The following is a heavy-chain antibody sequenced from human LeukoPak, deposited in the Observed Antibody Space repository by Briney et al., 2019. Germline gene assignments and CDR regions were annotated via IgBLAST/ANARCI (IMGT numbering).Heavy chain of an antibody. V-gene: IGHV1-69*13. D-gene: IGHD2-2*01. J-gene: IGHJ5*02. CDR3: ARGLGYCSSTSCRGWFDP. CDR1: GGTFSSYA. Sequence: SVKVSCKASGGTFSSYAISWVRQAPGQGLEWVGGIIPIFGTANYAQKFQGRVTITADESTSTAYMELSSLRSEDTAVYYCARGLGYCSSTSCRGWFDPWGQGTLVTVSS. CDR2: IIPIFGTA.